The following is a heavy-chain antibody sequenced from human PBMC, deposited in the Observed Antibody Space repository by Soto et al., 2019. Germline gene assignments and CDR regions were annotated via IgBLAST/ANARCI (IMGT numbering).Heavy chain of an antibody. Sequence: GGSLRLSCAASGFTFSNAWMNWVRQAPGKGLEWVGRIKSKTDGGTTDYAAPVKGRFTISRDDSKNTLYLQMNSLKTEDTAVYYCTTDSPYSSSWYLAFDIWGQGTMVTVSS. D-gene: IGHD6-13*01. CDR3: TTDSPYSSSWYLAFDI. J-gene: IGHJ3*02. V-gene: IGHV3-15*07. CDR1: GFTFSNAW. CDR2: IKSKTDGGTT.